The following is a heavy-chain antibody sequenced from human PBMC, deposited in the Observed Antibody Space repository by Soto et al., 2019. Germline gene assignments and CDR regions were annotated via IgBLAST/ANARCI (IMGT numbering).Heavy chain of an antibody. CDR1: GFTFSDYY. Sequence: QVQLVESGGGLVKPGGSLRLSCAASGFTFSDYYMSWIRQAPGKGLEWVSYISSSGSTIYYADSVKGRFTISRDNAKNSLYLKMNRLRAEDTAVYYCARSPLDYDFWSGYHPYADVWGKGTTVTVSS. D-gene: IGHD3-3*01. J-gene: IGHJ6*04. CDR2: ISSSGSTI. CDR3: ARSPLDYDFWSGYHPYADV. V-gene: IGHV3-11*01.